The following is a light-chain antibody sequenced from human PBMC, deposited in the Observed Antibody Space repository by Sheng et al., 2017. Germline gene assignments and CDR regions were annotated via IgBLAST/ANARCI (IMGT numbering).Light chain of an antibody. CDR2: AAS. V-gene: IGKV1-39*01. J-gene: IGKJ1*01. Sequence: DIQMTQSPSSLSPSVGGRVTITCQASQDILKFLNWYQQKPGEAPKLLIHAASTLQSGVPSRFSGSGSGTDFTLTVSSLQPEDFATYYCQHSYSTPKWTFGQGTKVEVK. CDR1: QDILKF. CDR3: QHSYSTPKWT.